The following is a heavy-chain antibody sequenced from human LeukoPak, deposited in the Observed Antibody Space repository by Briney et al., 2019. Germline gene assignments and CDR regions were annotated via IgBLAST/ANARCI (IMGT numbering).Heavy chain of an antibody. J-gene: IGHJ4*02. D-gene: IGHD4-23*01. V-gene: IGHV4-34*01. Sequence: SETLSLTXAVYGGSFSGHYWSWIRQPPGKGLEWIGEINHSGTTNYNPSLRSRVIVSVDTSKNQFSLKLNSVTAADTALYFCARGPDYGGTSGRVDYWGQGTLVTVSS. CDR3: ARGPDYGGTSGRVDY. CDR1: GGSFSGHY. CDR2: INHSGTT.